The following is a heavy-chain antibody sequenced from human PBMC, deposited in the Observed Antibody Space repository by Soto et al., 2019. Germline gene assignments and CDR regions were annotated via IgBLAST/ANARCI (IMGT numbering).Heavy chain of an antibody. CDR1: GFTFSSYG. Sequence: QVQLVESGGGVVQPGRSLRLSCAASGFTFSSYGMHWVRQAPGKGLEWVAVIWYDGSNKYYADSVKGRFTISRDNSKNTLYLQRNSLRAEDTAVYYCARSYSSGGDAFDIWGQGTMVTVSS. CDR2: IWYDGSNK. V-gene: IGHV3-33*01. CDR3: ARSYSSGGDAFDI. D-gene: IGHD6-19*01. J-gene: IGHJ3*02.